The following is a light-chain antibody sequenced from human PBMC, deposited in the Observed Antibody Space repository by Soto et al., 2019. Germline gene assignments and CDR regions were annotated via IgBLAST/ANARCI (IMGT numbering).Light chain of an antibody. J-gene: IGLJ1*01. CDR3: SSYTGGNPSYV. CDR2: EVT. Sequence: QSVLTQPASVSGPPGQSVTISCTGTSSDVGGYDYVSWYQQHPGKAPKLMIYEVTIRPSGVSDRFSGSKSGNTASLTVSGLQAEDEADYYCSSYTGGNPSYVFGTGTKVTVL. CDR1: SSDVGGYDY. V-gene: IGLV2-8*01.